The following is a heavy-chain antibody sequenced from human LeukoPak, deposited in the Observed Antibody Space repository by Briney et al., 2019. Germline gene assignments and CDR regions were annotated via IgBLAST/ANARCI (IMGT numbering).Heavy chain of an antibody. CDR2: IYYSGTT. J-gene: IGHJ4*02. V-gene: IGHV4-31*03. CDR1: GGSISSDNYY. D-gene: IGHD4-17*01. Sequence: PSETLSLTCTVSGGSISSDNYYWSWIREHPGKGLEWIGYIYYSGTTNYNPSLKSRVTISVDTSKTQFSLKLSSVTAADTAVYYCARLYGDYVYFDYWGQGTLVTVSS. CDR3: ARLYGDYVYFDY.